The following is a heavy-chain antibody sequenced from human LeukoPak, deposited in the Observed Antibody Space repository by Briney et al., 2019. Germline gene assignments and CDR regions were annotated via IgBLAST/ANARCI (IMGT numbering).Heavy chain of an antibody. V-gene: IGHV1-24*01. CDR1: GYTLTELS. J-gene: IGHJ4*02. Sequence: ASVKVSCKVSGYTLTELSMHWVRQAPGKGLEWMGGFDPEDGETIYAQKFQGRVTMTEDTSTDTAYTELSSLRSEDTAVYYCATDGPGHDYVWGSYRFDYWSQGTLVTVSS. CDR2: FDPEDGET. D-gene: IGHD3-16*02. CDR3: ATDGPGHDYVWGSYRFDY.